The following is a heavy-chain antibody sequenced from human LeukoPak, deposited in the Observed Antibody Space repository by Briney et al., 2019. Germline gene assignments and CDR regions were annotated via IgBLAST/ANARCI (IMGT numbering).Heavy chain of an antibody. CDR3: ARGVVVPAARSAFDI. Sequence: SETLSLTCAVYGGSFSGYYWSWIRQLPGKGLEWIGEINHSGSTNYNPSLKSRVTISVDTSKNQFSLKLSSVTAADTAVYYCARGVVVPAARSAFDIWGQGTMVTVSS. CDR2: INHSGST. J-gene: IGHJ3*02. CDR1: GGSFSGYY. V-gene: IGHV4-34*01. D-gene: IGHD2-2*01.